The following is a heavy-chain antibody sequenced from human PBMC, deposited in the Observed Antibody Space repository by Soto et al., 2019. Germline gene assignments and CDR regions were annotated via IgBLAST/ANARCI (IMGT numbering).Heavy chain of an antibody. CDR3: ASPRDGGNAGMDV. CDR1: GGSISSYY. J-gene: IGHJ6*02. D-gene: IGHD2-15*01. V-gene: IGHV4-59*08. Sequence: NPSETLSLTCTVSGGSISSYYWRWIRQPPGKGLEWIGYIYYSGSTNYNPSLKSRVTISLDTSKNQFSLKLSSVTAADTAVYYCASPRDGGNAGMDVWGQGTTVTVSS. CDR2: IYYSGST.